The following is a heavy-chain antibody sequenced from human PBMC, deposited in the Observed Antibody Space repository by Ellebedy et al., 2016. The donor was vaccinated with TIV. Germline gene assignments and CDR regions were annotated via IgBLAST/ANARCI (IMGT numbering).Heavy chain of an antibody. CDR1: GFTFNTYY. J-gene: IGHJ4*02. Sequence: GESLKISCAASGFTFNTYYMAWVRQAPGKGLKWVANIKHDGSTRNYVDSAKGRFTISRDNAKNSLYLQMNSLRAEDTAVYYCARDSRGVLDYWGQGILVTVSS. D-gene: IGHD3-10*01. CDR3: ARDSRGVLDY. CDR2: IKHDGSTR. V-gene: IGHV3-7*01.